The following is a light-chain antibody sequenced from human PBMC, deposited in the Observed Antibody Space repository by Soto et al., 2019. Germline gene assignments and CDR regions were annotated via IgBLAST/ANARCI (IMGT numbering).Light chain of an antibody. Sequence: EIVLTQSPATLSLSPGERATLSCRASQSVSSYLAWYQQKPGQAPRLLIYDASSRATGIPARFSGSGSGTDFTLTISSLEPEDFAVYYCQQRSNWPTFGGGTKLEIK. CDR1: QSVSSY. V-gene: IGKV3-11*01. CDR2: DAS. CDR3: QQRSNWPT. J-gene: IGKJ4*01.